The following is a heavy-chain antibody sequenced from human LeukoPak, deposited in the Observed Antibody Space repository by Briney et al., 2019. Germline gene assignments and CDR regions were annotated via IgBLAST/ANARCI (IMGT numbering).Heavy chain of an antibody. CDR3: ARDARFGWDYFDS. V-gene: IGHV4-59*11. CDR2: IFYGGGT. CDR1: GDSFSDHY. D-gene: IGHD3-16*01. Sequence: PSETLSLTCTVSGDSFSDHYWSWIRQPPGKGLEWIGYIFYGGGTNYNPSLQSRVTISIDTSKNRFSLRLSSVTAADTAVYYCARDARFGWDYFDSWGQGTLVTVSS. J-gene: IGHJ4*02.